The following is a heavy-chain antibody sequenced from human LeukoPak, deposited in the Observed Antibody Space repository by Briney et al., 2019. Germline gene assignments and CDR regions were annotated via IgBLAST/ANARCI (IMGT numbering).Heavy chain of an antibody. Sequence: ASVKVSCKASGYTFTSYYMHWVRQAPGQGLEWMGIINPSGGSTSYAQKFQGRVTMTRDTSTSTVYMELSRLRSEDTGVYYFARDPSGSYPPHGYIGYWGPGTLVT. CDR3: ARDPSGSYPPHGYIGY. CDR1: GYTFTSYY. V-gene: IGHV1-46*01. D-gene: IGHD1-26*01. J-gene: IGHJ4*02. CDR2: INPSGGST.